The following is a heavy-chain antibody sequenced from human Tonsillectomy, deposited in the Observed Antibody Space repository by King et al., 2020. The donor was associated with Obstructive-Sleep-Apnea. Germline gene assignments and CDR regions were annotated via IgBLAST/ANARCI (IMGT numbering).Heavy chain of an antibody. J-gene: IGHJ6*02. CDR2: INHSGST. CDR3: ARDYGGYGMDV. V-gene: IGHV4-34*01. Sequence: VQLQQWGAGLLKPSETLSLTCAVYGESFSGFYWSWIRQPPGKGLEWIGEINHSGSTNSNPSLKSRVTISVDTSKNQFSLKLSSVTAADTAVYYCARDYGGYGMDVWGQGTTVTVSS. CDR1: GESFSGFY. D-gene: IGHD4-23*01.